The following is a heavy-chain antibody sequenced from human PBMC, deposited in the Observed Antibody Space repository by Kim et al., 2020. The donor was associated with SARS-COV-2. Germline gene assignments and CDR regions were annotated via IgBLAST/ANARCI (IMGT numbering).Heavy chain of an antibody. D-gene: IGHD3-22*01. J-gene: IGHJ6*02. V-gene: IGHV1-58*01. Sequence: SVKVSCKASGFTFSSSVVQWVRQSRGQGLEWIGWIVVGRGNTNYAQKFQERVTISRDMSTNTAYMEVTSLRSEDTAVYYCAAGNYYDSSGYYSDYDSGMDVWGQGTTVTVSS. CDR3: AAGNYYDSSGYYSDYDSGMDV. CDR1: GFTFSSSV. CDR2: IVVGRGNT.